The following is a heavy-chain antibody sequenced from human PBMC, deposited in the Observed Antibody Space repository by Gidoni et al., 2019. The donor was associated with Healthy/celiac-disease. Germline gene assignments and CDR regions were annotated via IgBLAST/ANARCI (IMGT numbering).Heavy chain of an antibody. D-gene: IGHD5-12*01. CDR1: GGPISSSSYY. CDR3: ASHRSGSRGARWRGYSGYLFVDKTDYGMDV. J-gene: IGHJ6*02. Sequence: QLQLQESGPGLVKPSENMSLTCTVPGGPISSSSYYWGWTRPPPGKGLEWIGSIDYGGSTYYDPSLQIRVTISVDTSKNPFSLTLSSVTAADTAVYYCASHRSGSRGARWRGYSGYLFVDKTDYGMDVWGQGTTVTVSS. CDR2: IDYGGST. V-gene: IGHV4-39*01.